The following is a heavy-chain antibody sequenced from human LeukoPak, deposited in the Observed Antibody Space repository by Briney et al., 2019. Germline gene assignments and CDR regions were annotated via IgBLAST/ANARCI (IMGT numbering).Heavy chain of an antibody. V-gene: IGHV3-74*01. CDR1: GFTFSSYW. D-gene: IGHD2-2*01. Sequence: GGSLRLSCAASGFTFSSYWMHWVRQAPGKGLVWVSRINSDGSSTSYADSVKGRFTISRDNAKNTLYLQMNSLRAEDTAVYYCARDGSSVGYCGSTSCYPGGNWFDPWGQGTLVTVSS. CDR3: ARDGSSVGYCGSTSCYPGGNWFDP. CDR2: INSDGSST. J-gene: IGHJ5*02.